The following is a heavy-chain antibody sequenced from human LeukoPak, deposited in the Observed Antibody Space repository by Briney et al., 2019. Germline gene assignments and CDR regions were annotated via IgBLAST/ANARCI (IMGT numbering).Heavy chain of an antibody. J-gene: IGHJ4*02. CDR1: GYTFTSNY. D-gene: IGHD5-18*01. CDR3: ARQGYSAGDY. CDR2: INPSGGST. Sequence: GASVKVSCKASGYTFTSNYIHWVRQAPGQGLEWMGIINPSGGSTSYAQKFQGRVTMTRDTSTSTVYMELSSLRSEDTAVYYCARQGYSAGDYWGQGTLVTVSS. V-gene: IGHV1-46*01.